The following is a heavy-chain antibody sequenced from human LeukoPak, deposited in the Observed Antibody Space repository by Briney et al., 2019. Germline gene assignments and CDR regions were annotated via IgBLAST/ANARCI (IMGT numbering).Heavy chain of an antibody. V-gene: IGHV3-23*02. J-gene: IGHJ4*02. D-gene: IGHD3-16*01. CDR2: IGGGPADIT. CDR3: AKWGSPGGWVRHFDY. Sequence: GGPLRLPCAASGFTFSHYALIWVGQAPGKGLEWVSGIGGGPADITYYRDSVKGRFTISRDNSKNMLYLQMNSLRDEDTAVYYCAKWGSPGGWVRHFDYWGQGTLVTVSS. CDR1: GFTFSHYA.